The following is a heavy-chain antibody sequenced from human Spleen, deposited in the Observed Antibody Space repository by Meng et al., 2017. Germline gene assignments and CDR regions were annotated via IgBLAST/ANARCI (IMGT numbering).Heavy chain of an antibody. J-gene: IGHJ4*02. CDR3: ASFLYYYDVGGQTLG. CDR1: GGSFSDYY. Sequence: QGQLQRWGAGLLQPSETLSLTCVVSGGSFSDYYWSWIRQPPGKGLEWIGYIYYSGSTNYNPSLKSRVTISVDTSKNQFSLKLSSVTAADTAVYYCASFLYYYDVGGQTLGWGQGTLVTVSS. V-gene: IGHV4-34*11. D-gene: IGHD3-22*01. CDR2: IYYSGST.